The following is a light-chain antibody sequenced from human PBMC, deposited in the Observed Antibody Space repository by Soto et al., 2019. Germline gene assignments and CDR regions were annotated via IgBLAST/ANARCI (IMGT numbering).Light chain of an antibody. CDR1: QSVRGN. J-gene: IGKJ1*01. CDR2: GAS. Sequence: EIVMTQSPATLSVSPGERATLSCRASQSVRGNLAWYQQKPGQAPRLLIYGASTRATGIPPRISGSGSGTEFTLTISRLEPEDFAVYYCQQYDSSPRTFGQGTKVDIK. CDR3: QQYDSSPRT. V-gene: IGKV3D-15*01.